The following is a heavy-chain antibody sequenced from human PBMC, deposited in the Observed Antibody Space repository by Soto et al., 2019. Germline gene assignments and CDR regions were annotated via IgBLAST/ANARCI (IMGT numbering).Heavy chain of an antibody. CDR1: GFTFSNYG. Sequence: QVQLVESGGGVVQPGRSLRLSCTASGFTFSNYGMQWVRQAPGKGLELVAVVWYGVTSKYYADSVKGRFTISRDNSRNMLYLQMHSLRVEDTAVYYCARDGGTDDYASSGRFYFDSWGQGTLVTVSS. D-gene: IGHD3-22*01. CDR3: ARDGGTDDYASSGRFYFDS. CDR2: VWYGVTSK. V-gene: IGHV3-33*01. J-gene: IGHJ4*02.